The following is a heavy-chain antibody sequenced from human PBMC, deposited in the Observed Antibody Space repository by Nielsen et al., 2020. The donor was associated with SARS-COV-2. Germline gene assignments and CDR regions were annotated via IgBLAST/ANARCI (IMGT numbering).Heavy chain of an antibody. J-gene: IGHJ5*02. Sequence: GESLKISCAASGFTFSSYGMHWVRQAPGKGLEWVAVISYDGSNKYYADSVKGRFTISRDNSKNTLYLQMNSLRAEDTAVYYCAKPEQYSSSGMSENWFDPWGQGTLVTVSS. D-gene: IGHD6-6*01. CDR1: GFTFSSYG. CDR2: ISYDGSNK. CDR3: AKPEQYSSSGMSENWFDP. V-gene: IGHV3-30*18.